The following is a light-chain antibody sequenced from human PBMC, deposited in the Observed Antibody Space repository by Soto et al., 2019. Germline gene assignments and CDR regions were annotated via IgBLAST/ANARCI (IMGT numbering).Light chain of an antibody. CDR1: SSDVGGYNY. V-gene: IGLV2-11*01. CDR2: DVS. Sequence: QSALTQPRSVSGSPGQSVTISCTGTSSDVGGYNYVSWYQQHPGKAPKVMIYDVSKRPSGVPDRLSGSKSGNTASLTISALQAEDEADYYCCSYAGSSSYVFGAGTKVTVL. J-gene: IGLJ1*01. CDR3: CSYAGSSSYV.